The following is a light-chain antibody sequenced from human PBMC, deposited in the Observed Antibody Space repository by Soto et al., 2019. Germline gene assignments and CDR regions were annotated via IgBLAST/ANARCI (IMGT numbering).Light chain of an antibody. J-gene: IGKJ2*01. V-gene: IGKV3D-15*01. Sequence: EIVMTQSPDTLSVSPGERAALSCRTSQSASRDLAWYRQKPGQAPRLLIYGASTRATGIPARFSGSGSGTEFTLTISSLQSEDFAVYYCHHYSNWPPYTVGQGTKLEI. CDR2: GAS. CDR3: HHYSNWPPYT. CDR1: QSASRD.